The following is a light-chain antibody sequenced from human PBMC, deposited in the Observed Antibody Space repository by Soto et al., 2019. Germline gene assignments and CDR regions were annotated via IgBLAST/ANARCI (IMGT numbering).Light chain of an antibody. CDR2: AAS. V-gene: IGKV1-12*01. CDR1: QGISSW. Sequence: DIPMTQSPSFVSASVGDRVTITCRASQGISSWLAWYQHKPGRAPKLLIHAASSLERGVPSRFSGSGSGTDFTLTISSLKPEDFATYYCQQTTSFPLTFGGGTKVEIK. CDR3: QQTTSFPLT. J-gene: IGKJ4*01.